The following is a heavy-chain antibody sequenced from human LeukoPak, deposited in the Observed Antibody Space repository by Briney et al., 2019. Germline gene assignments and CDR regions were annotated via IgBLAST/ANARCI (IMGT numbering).Heavy chain of an antibody. Sequence: GGSLRLSCAASGFTFRNFGMHWVRQAPGKGLEWVAFIRYDGNNKYYADSVKGRFTISRDNSKNTLYLQMNSLRAEDTAVYYCAKDGRWLQLRSDYYYYMDVWGKGTTVTISS. V-gene: IGHV3-30*02. CDR2: IRYDGNNK. J-gene: IGHJ6*03. CDR1: GFTFRNFG. D-gene: IGHD5-24*01. CDR3: AKDGRWLQLRSDYYYYMDV.